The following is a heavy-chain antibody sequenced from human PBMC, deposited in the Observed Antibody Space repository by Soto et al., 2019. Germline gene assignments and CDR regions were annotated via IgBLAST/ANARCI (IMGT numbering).Heavy chain of an antibody. CDR3: GGGWNFFDY. CDR1: GFTFNNYG. CDR2: ISYDGRNK. D-gene: IGHD1-7*01. V-gene: IGHV3-30*03. Sequence: LRLSCVASGFTFNNYGMHWARQAPGKGLEWVAVISYDGRNKYYGDSVKGRFTISRDNSKNTVYLQMNSLRDDDTAVYFCGGGWNFFDYWGQGTLVTSPQ. J-gene: IGHJ4*02.